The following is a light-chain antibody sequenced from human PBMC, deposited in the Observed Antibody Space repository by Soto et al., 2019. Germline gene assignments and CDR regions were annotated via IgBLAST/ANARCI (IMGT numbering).Light chain of an antibody. V-gene: IGKV1-5*03. CDR3: QQSITYPWT. Sequence: DIQMTQSPSTLSASAGDRVTITCRASQNIDMYLAWYQQKPGQAPSLLIYRASSLQSGVPSRFSGSGSGTEFPLTINSLQPDEFATYYCQQSITYPWTFGQGTKVDIK. CDR1: QNIDMY. CDR2: RAS. J-gene: IGKJ1*01.